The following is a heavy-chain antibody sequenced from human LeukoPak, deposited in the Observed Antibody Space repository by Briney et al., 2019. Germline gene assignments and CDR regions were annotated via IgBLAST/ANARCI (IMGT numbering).Heavy chain of an antibody. D-gene: IGHD3-10*01. Sequence: GGSLRLSCAASGFTFSSYGMHWVRQAPGKGLEWVAFIRYDGSNKYYADSVKGRFTISRDNSKNTLYLQMNSLRAEDTAVYYCARGTTMVRGVNPIPFDYWGQGTLVTVSS. CDR3: ARGTTMVRGVNPIPFDY. CDR2: IRYDGSNK. CDR1: GFTFSSYG. J-gene: IGHJ4*02. V-gene: IGHV3-30*02.